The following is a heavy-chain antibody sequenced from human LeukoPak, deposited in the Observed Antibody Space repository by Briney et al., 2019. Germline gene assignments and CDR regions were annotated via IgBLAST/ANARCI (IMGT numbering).Heavy chain of an antibody. CDR1: GGSISSSSYY. D-gene: IGHD2-2*01. Sequence: SETLSLTCTVSGGSISSSSYYGGWIRQPPGKGLEWTGSIYYSGSTYYNPSLKSRVTISVDTSKNQFSLKLSSVTAADTAVYYCARQIRYCSSSSCLKYFDSWGQGTLVTVSS. J-gene: IGHJ4*02. CDR2: IYYSGST. V-gene: IGHV4-39*01. CDR3: ARQIRYCSSSSCLKYFDS.